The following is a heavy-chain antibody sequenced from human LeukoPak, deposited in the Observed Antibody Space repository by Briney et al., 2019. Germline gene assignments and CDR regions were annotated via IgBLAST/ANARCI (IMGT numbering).Heavy chain of an antibody. CDR2: MYYSGST. Sequence: SETLSLTCTVSGDSISSYYWSWIRQPPGKGLEWIGYMYYSGSTYYNPSLKSRVVISVDTSKNQFSLKLSSVTAADTAVYYCARPYYYDSRIDPWGQGTLVTVSS. CDR3: ARPYYYDSRIDP. J-gene: IGHJ5*02. CDR1: GDSISSYY. V-gene: IGHV4-59*08. D-gene: IGHD3-22*01.